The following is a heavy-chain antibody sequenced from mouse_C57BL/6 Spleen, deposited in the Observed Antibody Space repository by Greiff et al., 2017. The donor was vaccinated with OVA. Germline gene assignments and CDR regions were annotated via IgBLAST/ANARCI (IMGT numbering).Heavy chain of an antibody. CDR3: ARRGIYYGYYYFDY. D-gene: IGHD2-2*01. CDR1: GYTFTSYW. V-gene: IGHV1-61*01. Sequence: VQLQQPGAELVRPGSSVKLSCKASGYTFTSYWMDWVKQRPGQGLEWIGNIYPSDSETHYNQKFKDKATLTVDKSSSTAYMQLSSLTSEDSAVYYCARRGIYYGYYYFDYWGQGTTLTVSS. J-gene: IGHJ2*01. CDR2: IYPSDSET.